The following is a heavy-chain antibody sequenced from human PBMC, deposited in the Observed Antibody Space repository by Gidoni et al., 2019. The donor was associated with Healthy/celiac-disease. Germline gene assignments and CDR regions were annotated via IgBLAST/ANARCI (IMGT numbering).Heavy chain of an antibody. V-gene: IGHV3-23*01. CDR2: ISGSGGST. CDR1: GFTFSSDA. Sequence: EVQLLESGGGLVQPGGSLSLSCAASGFTFSSDAMSWVRQAPGKGLEWVSAISGSGGSTYYADSVKGRFTISRDNSKNTLYLQMNSLRAEDTAVYYCAKDPDTVTIRNYWGQGTLVTVSS. J-gene: IGHJ4*02. D-gene: IGHD4-17*01. CDR3: AKDPDTVTIRNY.